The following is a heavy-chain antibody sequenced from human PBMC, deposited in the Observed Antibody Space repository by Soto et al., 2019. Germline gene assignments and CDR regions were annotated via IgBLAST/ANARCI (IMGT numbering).Heavy chain of an antibody. Sequence: VQLLESGGGLVQPGGSLRLSCAASGFTFSTYAMSWVRQAPGKGLEWVTALSGKSGTTYSANSEKGRFTISRDNSRNTLYLQMSSLRADDTALYYCAMGSKIKICSPDDYWSEGTLVTVSP. V-gene: IGHV3-23*01. D-gene: IGHD2-15*01. CDR2: LSGKSGTT. CDR1: GFTFSTYA. CDR3: AMGSKIKICSPDDY. J-gene: IGHJ4*02.